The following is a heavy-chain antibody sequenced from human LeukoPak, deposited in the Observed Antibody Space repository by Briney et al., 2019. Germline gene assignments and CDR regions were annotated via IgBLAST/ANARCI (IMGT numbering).Heavy chain of an antibody. D-gene: IGHD1-26*01. V-gene: IGHV3-30*18. CDR1: GFTFSSYG. Sequence: PGRSLRLSCAASGFTFSSYGMHWVRQAPGKGLEWVAVISYDGSNKYYADSVKGRFTISRENSKNTLYLQMNSLRAEDTAVYYCAKSSPGIVGASPTFDYWGQGTLVTVSS. CDR3: AKSSPGIVGASPTFDY. J-gene: IGHJ4*02. CDR2: ISYDGSNK.